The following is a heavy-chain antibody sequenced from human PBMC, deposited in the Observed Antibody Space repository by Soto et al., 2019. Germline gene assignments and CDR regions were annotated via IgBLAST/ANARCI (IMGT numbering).Heavy chain of an antibody. J-gene: IGHJ4*02. Sequence: SVKVSCKASGYTFTNYYIHWVRQAPGQGLEWMGWINPNSGGTNYAQKFQDWVTMTRDTSINTVYMELSRLRSDDTAVYYCARPSGYYPYYFDDWGQGSLVTVSS. D-gene: IGHD3-22*01. V-gene: IGHV1-2*04. CDR1: GYTFTNYY. CDR3: ARPSGYYPYYFDD. CDR2: INPNSGGT.